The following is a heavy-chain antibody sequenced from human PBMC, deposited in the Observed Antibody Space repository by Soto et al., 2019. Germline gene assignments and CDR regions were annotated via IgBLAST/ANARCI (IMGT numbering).Heavy chain of an antibody. J-gene: IGHJ4*02. CDR2: VKSKNDGGTT. V-gene: IGHV3-15*07. Sequence: PGGSLRLSCAASGFTFSNARINWVRQAPGKGLEWVGRVKSKNDGGTTDYAAPVKGRFTISGDDSKNMAFVEMDSLRIEDTAVHYCTTDLPSSGSWANDYWGQGTLVTVSS. D-gene: IGHD6-25*01. CDR3: TTDLPSSGSWANDY. CDR1: GFTFSNAR.